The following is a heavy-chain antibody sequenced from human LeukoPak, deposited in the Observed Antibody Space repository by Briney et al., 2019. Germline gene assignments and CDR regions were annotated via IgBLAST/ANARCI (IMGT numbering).Heavy chain of an antibody. CDR2: ISYDGSNK. D-gene: IGHD2/OR15-2a*01. J-gene: IGHJ4*02. V-gene: IGHV3-30*18. CDR3: AKDILSGGGFFEYLDY. Sequence: GGSLRLSCAASGFTFSSYGMHWVRQAPGKGLEWVAVISYDGSNKYYADSVKGRFTISRDNSKNTLYLQMNSLRAEDTALYYCAKDILSGGGFFEYLDYWGQGTLVTVSS. CDR1: GFTFSSYG.